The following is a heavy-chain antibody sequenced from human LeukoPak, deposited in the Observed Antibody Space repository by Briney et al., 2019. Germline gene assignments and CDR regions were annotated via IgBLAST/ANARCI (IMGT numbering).Heavy chain of an antibody. J-gene: IGHJ4*02. CDR3: GKGPLGELSL. CDR2: ISGDGGST. V-gene: IGHV3-43*02. D-gene: IGHD3-16*02. Sequence: GGSLRLSCAASGFTFDDYAMHWVRQAPGKGLEWVSLISGDGGSTYYVASVKGRFTISRDNSKNSLYLQMNSLRPEDTALYYCGKGPLGELSLWGQGNLVTVSS. CDR1: GFTFDDYA.